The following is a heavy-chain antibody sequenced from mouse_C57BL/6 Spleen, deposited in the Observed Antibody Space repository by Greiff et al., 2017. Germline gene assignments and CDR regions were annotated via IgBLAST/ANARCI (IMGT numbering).Heavy chain of an antibody. CDR3: AREDYYSNLYAMDY. CDR1: GYTFTSYW. V-gene: IGHV1-61*01. CDR2: IYPSDSET. D-gene: IGHD2-5*01. J-gene: IGHJ4*01. Sequence: QVQLHQPGAELVRPGSSVKLSCKASGYTFTSYWMDWVKQRPGQGLEWIGNIYPSDSETHYNQKFKDKATLTVDKSSSTAYMQLSSLTSEDSAVYYCAREDYYSNLYAMDYWGQGTSVTVSS.